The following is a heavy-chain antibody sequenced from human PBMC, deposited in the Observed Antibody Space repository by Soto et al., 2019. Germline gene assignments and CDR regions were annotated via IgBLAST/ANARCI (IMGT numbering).Heavy chain of an antibody. V-gene: IGHV1-18*01. CDR2: ISAYNGNT. J-gene: IGHJ5*02. Sequence: GASVKVSCKASGYTFTSYGISWVRQAPGQGLEWMGWISAYNGNTNYAQKLQGRVTMTTDTSTSTAYMELRSLRSDDTAVYYCARDRVYSSSRGSWFDPWGQGTLVTVSS. CDR3: ARDRVYSSSRGSWFDP. D-gene: IGHD6-6*01. CDR1: GYTFTSYG.